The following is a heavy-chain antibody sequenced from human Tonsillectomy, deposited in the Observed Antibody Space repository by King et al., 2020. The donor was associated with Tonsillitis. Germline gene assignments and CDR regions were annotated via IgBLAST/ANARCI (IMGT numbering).Heavy chain of an antibody. CDR2: IYSSGST. J-gene: IGHJ4*02. CDR1: GDSISSEF. D-gene: IGHD6-19*01. V-gene: IGHV4-59*01. Sequence: QLQESGPGLVKPSETLSLTCTVSGDSISSEFWSWIRQPPGKGLEWIGYIYSSGSTNYNPSLKTRVTISVDTSKNQFSLKVTSVTAADTAVYYCARSSGWYFDFWGQGTLVTVSS. CDR3: ARSSGWYFDF.